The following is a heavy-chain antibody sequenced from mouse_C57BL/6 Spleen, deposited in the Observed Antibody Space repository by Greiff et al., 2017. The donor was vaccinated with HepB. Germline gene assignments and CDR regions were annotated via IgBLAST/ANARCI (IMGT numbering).Heavy chain of an antibody. V-gene: IGHV3-6*01. CDR1: GYSITSGYY. CDR3: AREPYYYGSSIYWYFDV. J-gene: IGHJ1*03. CDR2: ISYDGSN. Sequence: EVQLQESGPGLVKPSQSLSLTCSVTGYSITSGYYWNWIRQFPGNKLEWMGYISYDGSNNYNPSLKNRISITRDTSKNKFFLKLNSVTTEDTAAYYGAREPYYYGSSIYWYFDVWGTGTTVTVSS. D-gene: IGHD1-1*01.